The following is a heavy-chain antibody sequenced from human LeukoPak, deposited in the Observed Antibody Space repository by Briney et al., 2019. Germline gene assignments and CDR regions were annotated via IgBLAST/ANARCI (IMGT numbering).Heavy chain of an antibody. Sequence: GGSLRLSCAASGFTVSSNHMSWVRQAPGKGLEWVSVIYSGGSTYYADSVKGRFTISRDNSKNTLYLQMNSLRAEDTAVYYCARDLSSGYYAFDIWGQGTMVTVSS. D-gene: IGHD3-22*01. CDR2: IYSGGST. CDR3: ARDLSSGYYAFDI. V-gene: IGHV3-66*01. J-gene: IGHJ3*02. CDR1: GFTVSSNH.